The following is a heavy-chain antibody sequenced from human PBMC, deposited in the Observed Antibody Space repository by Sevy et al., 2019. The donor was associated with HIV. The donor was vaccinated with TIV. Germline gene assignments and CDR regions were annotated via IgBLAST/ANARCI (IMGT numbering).Heavy chain of an antibody. J-gene: IGHJ6*02. CDR3: ASSHYYYGMDV. V-gene: IGHV1-46*03. CDR2: INPSGGST. Sequence: ASVKVSCKASGYTFTSYYMHWVRQAPGQGLEWMGIINPSGGSTSYAQKFQGRVTMTRDTSTSPVYMVVRSLRSEDTAVYYCASSHYYYGMDVWGQGTTVTVSS. CDR1: GYTFTSYY.